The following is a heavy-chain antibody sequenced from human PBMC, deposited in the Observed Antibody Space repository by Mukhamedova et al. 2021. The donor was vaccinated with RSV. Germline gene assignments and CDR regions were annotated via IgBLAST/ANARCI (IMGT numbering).Heavy chain of an antibody. CDR2: IYHSGST. D-gene: IGHD2-2*01. CDR3: AREIVVVPAAMGRWFDP. V-gene: IGHV4-4*02. Sequence: EWIGEIYHSGSTNYNPSLKSRVTISVDKSKNQFSLKLGSVTAADTAVYYCAREIVVVPAAMGRWFDPWGQGTLVTVSS. J-gene: IGHJ5*02.